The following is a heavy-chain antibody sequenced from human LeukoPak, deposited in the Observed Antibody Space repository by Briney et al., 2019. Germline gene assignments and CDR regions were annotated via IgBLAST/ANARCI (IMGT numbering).Heavy chain of an antibody. CDR1: VFIVSSNY. Sequence: GGSLRLSCAASVFIVSSNYMSWVRQAPGKGLEWVSVLYSGGTTYYADSVKGRFTISRDNSKNTLYLQMNSLRAEDTAVYYCAKAPYGDYGRLYWFDPWGQGTLVTVSS. V-gene: IGHV3-53*01. CDR2: LYSGGTT. CDR3: AKAPYGDYGRLYWFDP. J-gene: IGHJ5*02. D-gene: IGHD4-17*01.